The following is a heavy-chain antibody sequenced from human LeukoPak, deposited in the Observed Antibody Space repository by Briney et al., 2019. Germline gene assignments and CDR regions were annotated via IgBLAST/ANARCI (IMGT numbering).Heavy chain of an antibody. Sequence: SETLSLTCTVSGGSISSSSYYWGWIRQPPGTGLEWIGSIYYSGSTYYNPSLKSRVTISVDTSKNQFSLKLSSVTAADTAGYYCARDYYYDSSGYLIWFDPWGQGTLVSVSS. CDR2: IYYSGST. V-gene: IGHV4-39*07. CDR3: ARDYYYDSSGYLIWFDP. CDR1: GGSISSSSYY. D-gene: IGHD3-22*01. J-gene: IGHJ5*02.